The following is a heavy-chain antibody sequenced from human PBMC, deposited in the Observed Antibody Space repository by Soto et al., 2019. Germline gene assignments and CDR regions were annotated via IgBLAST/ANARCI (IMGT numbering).Heavy chain of an antibody. CDR3: AKDARDTGGNSGIDY. V-gene: IGHV3-23*01. CDR1: EFTFNSYA. J-gene: IGHJ4*02. D-gene: IGHD2-21*02. CDR2: IIGSGAIT. Sequence: EVQLLESGGDLVQPGGSLRLSCEASEFTFNSYAMSWVRQAPGMGLEWVSSIIGSGAITYYADSVKGRFTISRDNSKSTLYLQMNSLRVEDTALYYCAKDARDTGGNSGIDYWGQGTLVTVSS.